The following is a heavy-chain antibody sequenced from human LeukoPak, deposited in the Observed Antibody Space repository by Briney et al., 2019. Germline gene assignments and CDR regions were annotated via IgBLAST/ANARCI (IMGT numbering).Heavy chain of an antibody. CDR2: ISGSGGST. Sequence: PGGSLTLSCAASGFTFSSYALSWVRQAPGKGLEWVSPISGSGGSTYYADSVKGRFTISRDNSKNTLYLQMNSQRAKDTAVYYCAEEWEDYYDSSGEMTMDYWGQGTLVTVSS. CDR1: GFTFSSYA. J-gene: IGHJ4*02. D-gene: IGHD3-22*01. V-gene: IGHV3-23*01. CDR3: AEEWEDYYDSSGEMTMDY.